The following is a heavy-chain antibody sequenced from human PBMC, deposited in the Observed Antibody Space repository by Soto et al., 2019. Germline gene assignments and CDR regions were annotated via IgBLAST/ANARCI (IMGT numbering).Heavy chain of an antibody. CDR3: ASPYCSGGSCCLTEYFQY. V-gene: IGHV3-30*03. Sequence: QVQLVESGGVVVQPGRSVRLSCAASGFSFSYYAMHWVRQAPGKGLEWVAVIAYDSSKKYYADSVKGRFTISRDNSKNTLYLQMNSLKDDDTAVYYCASPYCSGGSCCLTEYFQYWGQGTLVTVSS. CDR1: GFSFSYYA. CDR2: IAYDSSKK. J-gene: IGHJ1*01. D-gene: IGHD2-15*01.